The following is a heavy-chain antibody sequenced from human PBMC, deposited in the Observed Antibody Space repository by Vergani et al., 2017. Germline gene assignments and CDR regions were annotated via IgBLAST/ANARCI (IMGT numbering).Heavy chain of an antibody. CDR1: GGSFSGYH. J-gene: IGHJ4*02. Sequence: QVQLQQWGAGLLKPSETLSLTCAVYGGSFSGYHWSWIRQPPGKGLEWIGEINHSGSTNYNPSLKSRVTISVDTSKNQFSLKLSSVTAADTAVYYCARGRGATTCFDYWGQGTLVTVSS. CDR3: ARGRGATTCFDY. CDR2: INHSGST. V-gene: IGHV4-34*01. D-gene: IGHD4-17*01.